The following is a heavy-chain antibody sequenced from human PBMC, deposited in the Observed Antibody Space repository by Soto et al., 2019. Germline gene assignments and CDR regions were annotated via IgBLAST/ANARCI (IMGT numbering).Heavy chain of an antibody. J-gene: IGHJ5*02. V-gene: IGHV4-34*01. CDR1: GGPFSGYY. D-gene: IGHD2-2*01. CDR3: ARGLTLGYCSGTSCYNWFDP. Sequence: PSETLSLTCAGNGGPFSGYYWTWIRQPPGKGLEWIGEINHGGNANYNPSLKSRVTISVDTSKKQFSLRLTSVTAADTAVYYCARGLTLGYCSGTSCYNWFDPWGQGTLVTVSS. CDR2: INHGGNA.